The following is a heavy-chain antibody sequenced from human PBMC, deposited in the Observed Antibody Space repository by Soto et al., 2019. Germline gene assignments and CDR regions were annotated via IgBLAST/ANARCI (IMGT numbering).Heavy chain of an antibody. CDR3: ARAQIVVVPAAMLWFDP. J-gene: IGHJ5*02. CDR2: IYYSGST. V-gene: IGHV4-59*01. D-gene: IGHD2-2*01. Sequence: PSETLSLTCTVSGGSISSYYWSWIRQPPGNGLEWIGYIYYSGSTNYNPSLKSRVTISVDTSKNQFSLKLSSVTAADTAVYYCARAQIVVVPAAMLWFDPWGQGTLVTVSS. CDR1: GGSISSYY.